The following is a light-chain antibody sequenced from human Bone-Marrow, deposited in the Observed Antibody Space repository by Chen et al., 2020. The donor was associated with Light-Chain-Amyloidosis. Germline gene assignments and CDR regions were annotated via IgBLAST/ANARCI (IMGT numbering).Light chain of an antibody. CDR2: QDT. CDR1: KLGNNY. V-gene: IGLV3-1*01. J-gene: IGLJ2*01. CDR3: QAWDNSTPI. Sequence: SYELTQPPSVSVSPGQTASISCSGDKLGNNYAYWYQQKPGQSPVIVIYQDTKRPSGIPERFSGSNSGNTATLTISGTQAMDEADYYCQAWDNSTPIFGGGTELTVL.